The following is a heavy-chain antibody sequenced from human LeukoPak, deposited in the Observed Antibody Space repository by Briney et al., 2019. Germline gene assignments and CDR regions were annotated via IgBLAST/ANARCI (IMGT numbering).Heavy chain of an antibody. CDR3: ARKTVVGSYFDY. V-gene: IGHV3-7*03. D-gene: IGHD4-23*01. CDR2: IKQDGSDK. CDR1: GFTFSVFW. J-gene: IGHJ4*02. Sequence: GGSLTLSCAASGFTFSVFWMSCDRHAPEKGPECVANIKQDGSDKYYVDSVKGRFTISRDNAKSSLYLQMNSLRAEDTAVYYCARKTVVGSYFDYWGQGTPVTVSS.